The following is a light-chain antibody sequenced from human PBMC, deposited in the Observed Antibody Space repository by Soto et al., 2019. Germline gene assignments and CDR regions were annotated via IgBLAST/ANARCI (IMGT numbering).Light chain of an antibody. V-gene: IGLV1-44*01. CDR1: SSNIGSNP. Sequence: QSVLSQPPSTSGTPGQRVTISCSGSSSNIGSNPVNWYQQVPGAAPKLLIYNNDKRPSGVPDRFSGSKSGTSASLTSRGLQSEDEADYYCTAWDDRLKTYVFGTGTKSPS. J-gene: IGLJ1*01. CDR3: TAWDDRLKTYV. CDR2: NND.